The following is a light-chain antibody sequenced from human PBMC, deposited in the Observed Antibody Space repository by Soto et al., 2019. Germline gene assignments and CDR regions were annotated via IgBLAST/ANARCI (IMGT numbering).Light chain of an antibody. CDR2: GAS. J-gene: IGKJ3*01. CDR3: QQCGSSPGFT. Sequence: EIVLTQSPGTPSLSPGERATLSCRASQSINSRYLAWYQQKPGQAPRLLIYGASSRATGIPDRFSGSGSGTDFTLTISRREPEDFAVYYCQQCGSSPGFTFGPGTKVDIK. CDR1: QSINSRY. V-gene: IGKV3-20*01.